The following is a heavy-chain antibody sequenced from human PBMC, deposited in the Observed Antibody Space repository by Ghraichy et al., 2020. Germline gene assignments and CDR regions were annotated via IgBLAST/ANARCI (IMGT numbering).Heavy chain of an antibody. CDR3: AKDHVASTGYYYGMDV. J-gene: IGHJ6*02. CDR2: ISSTGETT. Sequence: GGSLRLSCAASGFSFRSYAMSWVRQAPGKGLEWVSSISSTGETTYYVDSVKGRFTVSRDNSQNTLFLQMNSQRAEDTAVYHCAKDHVASTGYYYGMDVWGHGTTVTVSS. D-gene: IGHD1-1*01. CDR1: GFSFRSYA. V-gene: IGHV3-23*01.